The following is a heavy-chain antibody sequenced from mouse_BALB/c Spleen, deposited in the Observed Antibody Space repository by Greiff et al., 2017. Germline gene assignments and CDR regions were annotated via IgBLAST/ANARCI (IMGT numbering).Heavy chain of an antibody. CDR1: EYEFPSHD. V-gene: IGHV5-2*01. CDR2: INSDGGST. Sequence: EVKLMESGGGLVQPGESLKLSCESNEYEFPSHDMSWVRKTPEKRLELVAAINSDGGSTYYPDTMERRFIISRDNTKKTLYLQMSSLRSEDTALYYCARLYDYDGAMDYWGQGTSVTVSS. D-gene: IGHD2-4*01. J-gene: IGHJ4*01. CDR3: ARLYDYDGAMDY.